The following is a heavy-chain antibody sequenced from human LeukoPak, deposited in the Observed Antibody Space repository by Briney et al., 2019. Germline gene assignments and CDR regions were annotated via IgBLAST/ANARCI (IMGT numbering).Heavy chain of an antibody. D-gene: IGHD2-2*01. CDR3: ARLYCSSTSCSSFLDYRFDP. Sequence: SETLSLTCAVSSYSISSGYYWGWIRQPPGKGLEWIASIYHSGSTYYNPSLKSRVTISVDTSKNQFSLKLSSVTAADTAVYYCARLYCSSTSCSSFLDYRFDPWGQGTLVTVSS. CDR2: IYHSGST. J-gene: IGHJ5*02. V-gene: IGHV4-38-2*01. CDR1: SYSISSGYY.